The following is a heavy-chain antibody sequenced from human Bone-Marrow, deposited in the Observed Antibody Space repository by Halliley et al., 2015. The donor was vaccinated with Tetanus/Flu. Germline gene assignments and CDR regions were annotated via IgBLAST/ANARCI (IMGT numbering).Heavy chain of an antibody. V-gene: IGHV4-59*02. CDR1: GASVSSGY. Sequence: TLSLTCTVSGASVSSGYWSWMRQSPGKGLEWIGYISKNWNTNYNPSLKSRVTISVDTSENHFSLHLSSVTAADTAVYYCARHMIRGVINWHFDLWGPGALVSVS. J-gene: IGHJ2*01. CDR2: ISKNWNT. CDR3: ARHMIRGVINWHFDL. D-gene: IGHD3-10*01.